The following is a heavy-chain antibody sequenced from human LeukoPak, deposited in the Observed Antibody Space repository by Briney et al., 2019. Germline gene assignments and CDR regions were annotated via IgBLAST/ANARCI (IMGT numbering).Heavy chain of an antibody. Sequence: SETLSLTCSVSGASISRYYWSWIRQPPGKGLEWIGYFHHSGNTNYSPSLSSRITMSVDTSKNQFSLRLNSVTAADTAIYYCARRAAALDFWGQGTLVTVSS. CDR3: ARRAAALDF. J-gene: IGHJ4*02. D-gene: IGHD6-13*01. CDR1: GASISRYY. CDR2: FHHSGNT. V-gene: IGHV4-59*12.